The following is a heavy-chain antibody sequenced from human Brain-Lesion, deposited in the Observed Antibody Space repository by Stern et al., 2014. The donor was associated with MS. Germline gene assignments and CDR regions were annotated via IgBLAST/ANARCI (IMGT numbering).Heavy chain of an antibody. D-gene: IGHD2-15*01. CDR1: GGSVSSTSYA. CDR2: LYYSGHT. V-gene: IGHV4-39*01. CDR3: AGEEDIRYCSGGSCTGNWFDP. Sequence: VQLVESGPGLVKPSETLSLTCTVAGGSVSSTSYAWAWIRQPPGKGLEWIGTLYYSGHTYYGPSLKSRLPISLDTSKNQFSLQLRSVTAADTAVYYCAGEEDIRYCSGGSCTGNWFDPWGQGTLVTVSS. J-gene: IGHJ5*02.